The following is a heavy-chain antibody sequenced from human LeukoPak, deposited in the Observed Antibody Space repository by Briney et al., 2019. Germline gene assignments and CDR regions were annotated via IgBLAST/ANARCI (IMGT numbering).Heavy chain of an antibody. V-gene: IGHV4-31*03. D-gene: IGHD6-13*01. CDR2: IYYSGST. Sequence: SQTLSLTCTVSGGSISSGGYYWSRIRQHPGKGLEWIGYIYYSGSTYHNPSLKSRVTISVDTSKNQFSLKLSSVTAADTAVYYCARDAPGGEQQLVRWFDPWGQGTLVTVSS. J-gene: IGHJ5*02. CDR1: GGSISSGGYY. CDR3: ARDAPGGEQQLVRWFDP.